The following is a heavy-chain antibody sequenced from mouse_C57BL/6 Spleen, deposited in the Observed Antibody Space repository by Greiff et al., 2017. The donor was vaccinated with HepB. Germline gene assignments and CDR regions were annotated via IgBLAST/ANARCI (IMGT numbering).Heavy chain of an antibody. V-gene: IGHV14-2*01. J-gene: IGHJ4*01. D-gene: IGHD2-5*01. CDR2: IDPDDGET. Sequence: VQLQQSGAELVKPGASVKLSCTASGFNIKGYYMHWVKQRPEQGLEWIGRIDPDDGETKYAPKFQGKATITTDTSSNTAYLQLSSLTSEDTAVYYGAREGSNYDYYAMDYWGQGTSVTVSS. CDR3: AREGSNYDYYAMDY. CDR1: GFNIKGYY.